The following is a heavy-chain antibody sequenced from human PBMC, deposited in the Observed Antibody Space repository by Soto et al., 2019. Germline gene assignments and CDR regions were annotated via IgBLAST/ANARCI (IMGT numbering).Heavy chain of an antibody. V-gene: IGHV3-23*01. CDR1: GFTFSSYA. CDR2: ISGSGGST. CDR3: ARSRGYCSGGSCYFDY. Sequence: VGSLRLSCAASGFTFSSYAMSWVRQAPGKGLEWVSAISGSGGSTYYADSVKGRFTISRDNSKNTLYLQMNSLRAEDTAVYYCARSRGYCSGGSCYFDYWGQGTLVTVSS. D-gene: IGHD2-15*01. J-gene: IGHJ4*02.